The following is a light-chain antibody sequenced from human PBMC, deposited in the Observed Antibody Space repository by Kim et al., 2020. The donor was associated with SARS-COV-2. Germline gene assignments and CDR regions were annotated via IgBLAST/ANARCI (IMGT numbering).Light chain of an antibody. CDR2: AAS. CDR3: QQSYSTIT. CDR1: QSISSY. Sequence: SASVGDRVKITCRTSQSISSYLNWYQQKPGKAPKLLIYAASSLQSGVPARFSGSGSGTDFTLTISSLQPEDFATYYGQQSYSTITFGQGTRLEIK. V-gene: IGKV1-39*01. J-gene: IGKJ5*01.